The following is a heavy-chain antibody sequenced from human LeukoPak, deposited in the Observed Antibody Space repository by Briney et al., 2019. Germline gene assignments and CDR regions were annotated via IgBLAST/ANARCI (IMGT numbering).Heavy chain of an antibody. CDR2: INHSGST. Sequence: SETLSLTCAVYGGSFSGYYWSWIRQPPGKGLEWIGEINHSGSTNYNPSLKSRVTISVDTSKNQFSLKLNSVTAADTAVYYCARVPYSSGWYGTEYYFDYWGQGTLVTVSS. CDR1: GGSFSGYY. V-gene: IGHV4-34*01. D-gene: IGHD6-19*01. CDR3: ARVPYSSGWYGTEYYFDY. J-gene: IGHJ4*02.